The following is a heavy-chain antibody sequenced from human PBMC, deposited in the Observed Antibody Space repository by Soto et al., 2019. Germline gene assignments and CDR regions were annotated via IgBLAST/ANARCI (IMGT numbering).Heavy chain of an antibody. V-gene: IGHV5-51*01. Sequence: EVQLVQSGAEVKKPGESLKISCKGSGYSFTSYWIGWVRQMPGKGLEWMGIIYPGDSDTRYSPSFQGQVTISADKSISTAYLPGSSLKASDTAMYYCAGGGVRGVITRTRDYYGMDVWGQGTTVTVSS. J-gene: IGHJ6*02. CDR3: AGGGVRGVITRTRDYYGMDV. D-gene: IGHD3-10*01. CDR2: IYPGDSDT. CDR1: GYSFTSYW.